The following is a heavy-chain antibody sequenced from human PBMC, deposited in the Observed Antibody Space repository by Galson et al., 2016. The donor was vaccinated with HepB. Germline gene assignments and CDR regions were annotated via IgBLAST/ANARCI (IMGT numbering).Heavy chain of an antibody. Sequence: TLSLTCTVSGGSISSGGYYWSWIRQHPGKGLEWIGFIYYSGSTYYNPSLKSRVTISVDTSKNQFSLKLSSVTAADTALYYCARGSYCSSTSCYPLAYYYYGMDVWGKGTTVTVSS. D-gene: IGHD2-2*01. V-gene: IGHV4-31*03. J-gene: IGHJ6*04. CDR3: ARGSYCSSTSCYPLAYYYYGMDV. CDR2: IYYSGST. CDR1: GGSISSGGYY.